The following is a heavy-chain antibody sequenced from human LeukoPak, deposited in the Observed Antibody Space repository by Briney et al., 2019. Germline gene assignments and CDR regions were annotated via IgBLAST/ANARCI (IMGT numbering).Heavy chain of an antibody. CDR1: GGSISSYY. D-gene: IGHD6-19*01. CDR2: IYTSGST. Sequence: KTSETLSLTCTVSGGSISSYYWSWIRQPAGKGLEWIGRIYTSGSTNYNPSLKSRVTMSVDTSRNQFSLKLSSVTAADTAVYYCARDGPVAGSFDYWGQGTLVTVSS. J-gene: IGHJ4*02. V-gene: IGHV4-4*07. CDR3: ARDGPVAGSFDY.